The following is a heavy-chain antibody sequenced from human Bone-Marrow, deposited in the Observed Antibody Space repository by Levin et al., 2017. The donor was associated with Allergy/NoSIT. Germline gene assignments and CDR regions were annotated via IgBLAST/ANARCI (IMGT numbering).Heavy chain of an antibody. CDR1: GFTFSSYW. D-gene: IGHD4-17*01. CDR3: ARERGRDYGEYVWYLDL. CDR2: INNDGSGT. Sequence: GGSLRLSCAASGFTFSSYWMYWVRQAPGKGLVWVSRINNDGSGTSYADSVKGRFTISRDNATNTPYLQMNSLGAEDTAVSYCARERGRDYGEYVWYLDLWGRGTLVTVSS. J-gene: IGHJ2*01. V-gene: IGHV3-74*01.